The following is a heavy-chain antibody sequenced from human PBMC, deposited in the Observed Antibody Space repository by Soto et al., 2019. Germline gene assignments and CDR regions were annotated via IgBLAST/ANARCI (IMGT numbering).Heavy chain of an antibody. CDR3: ARDRGFGMDV. CDR1: GGPIGSGNYY. CDR2: IYNSGSI. J-gene: IGHJ6*02. V-gene: IGHV4-30-4*01. Sequence: QMQLQESGPGLVKPSQTLSLTCTGSGGPIGSGNYYWNWIRQPTGKGLEWIGYIYNSGSISYNPSLQSRVTISADTSKIQFSVTLSSVTVADTAVYFCARDRGFGMDVWGQGTTVIASS.